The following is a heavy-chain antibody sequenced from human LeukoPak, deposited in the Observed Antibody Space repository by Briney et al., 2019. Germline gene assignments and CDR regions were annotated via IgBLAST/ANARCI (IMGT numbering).Heavy chain of an antibody. CDR1: GFTFSSYS. CDR3: VPRYCSSTSCEDY. J-gene: IGHJ4*02. V-gene: IGHV3-48*01. Sequence: GGSLRLSCAASGFTFSSYSMNWVRQAPGKGLEWVSYISSASNTIYYADSVKGRFTISRDNAKNSLYLQMNSLRPEDSAVYYCVPRYCSSTSCEDYWGQGTLVTVSS. CDR2: ISSASNTI. D-gene: IGHD2-2*01.